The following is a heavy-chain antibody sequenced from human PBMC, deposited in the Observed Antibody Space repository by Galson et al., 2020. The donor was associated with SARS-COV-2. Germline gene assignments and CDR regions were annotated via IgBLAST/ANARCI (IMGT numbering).Heavy chain of an antibody. V-gene: IGHV3-7*05. CDR3: ARISKPVDTALIAYYYYGMDV. D-gene: IGHD5-18*01. CDR2: IKQDGSEK. CDR1: GFIFSIYW. Sequence: TGGSLRLSCAASGFIFSIYWMTWVRQAPGKELEWVANIKQDGSEKYYVDSVKGRFTISRDNAKNSLYLQMNSLRAEDTAVYYCARISKPVDTALIAYYYYGMDVWGQGTTVTVSS. J-gene: IGHJ6*02.